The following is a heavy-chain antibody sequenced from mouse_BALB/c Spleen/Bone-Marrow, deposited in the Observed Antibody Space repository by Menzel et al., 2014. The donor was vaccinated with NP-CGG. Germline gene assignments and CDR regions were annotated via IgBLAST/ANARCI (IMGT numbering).Heavy chain of an antibody. CDR2: IRNKANGYTT. Sequence: EVKLMESGGGLVQPGGSLRLSCTTSGFTFTDYYVSWVRQPPGKALEWLGFIRNKANGYTTEYSASVKGRFTISRDNSQSILYLRMNTLRAEDSATYYSARDSRHLDYWGQGTTLTVSS. CDR3: ARDSRHLDY. CDR1: GFTFTDYY. V-gene: IGHV7-3*02. J-gene: IGHJ2*01.